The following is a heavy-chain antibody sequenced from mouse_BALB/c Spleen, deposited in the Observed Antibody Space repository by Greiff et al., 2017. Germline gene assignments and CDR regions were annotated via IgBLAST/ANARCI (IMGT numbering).Heavy chain of an antibody. Sequence: QVQLQQPGAELVKPGASVKMSCKASGYTFTSYWMHWVKQRPGQGLEWIGTIDPSDSYTSYNQKFKGKATLTVDTSSSTAYMQLSSLTSEDSAVYYCTRSGGNYYFDYWGQGTTLTVSS. J-gene: IGHJ2*01. CDR3: TRSGGNYYFDY. CDR1: GYTFTSYW. CDR2: IDPSDSYT. V-gene: IGHV1S127*01. D-gene: IGHD2-1*01.